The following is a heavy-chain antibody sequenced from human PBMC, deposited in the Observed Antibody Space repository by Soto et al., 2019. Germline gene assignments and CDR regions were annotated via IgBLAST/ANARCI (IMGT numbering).Heavy chain of an antibody. CDR2: IYYSGST. CDR3: ARDNTQYYDFWSGMDV. D-gene: IGHD3-3*01. CDR1: GGSISSYY. J-gene: IGHJ6*04. Sequence: SETLSLTCTVSGGSISSYYWSWIRQPPGKGLEWIGYIYYSGSTNYNPSLKSRVTISVDTSKNQFSLKLSSVTAADTAVYYCARDNTQYYDFWSGMDVWGKGTTVTVSS. V-gene: IGHV4-59*01.